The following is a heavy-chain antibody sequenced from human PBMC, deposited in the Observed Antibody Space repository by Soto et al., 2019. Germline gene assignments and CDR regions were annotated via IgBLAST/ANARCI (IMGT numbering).Heavy chain of an antibody. CDR2: INPNSGGT. V-gene: IGHV1-2*02. CDR1: GYTLTELS. CDR3: ATAYSNYVYYYYGMDV. Sequence: ASVKVSCKVSGYTLTELSMHWVRQAPGQGLEWMGWINPNSGGTNYAQKFQGRVTMTRDTSISTAYMELSRLRSDDTAVYYCATAYSNYVYYYYGMDVWGQGTTVTVS. J-gene: IGHJ6*02. D-gene: IGHD4-4*01.